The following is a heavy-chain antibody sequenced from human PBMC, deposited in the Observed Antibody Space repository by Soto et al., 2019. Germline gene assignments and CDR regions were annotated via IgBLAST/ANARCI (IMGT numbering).Heavy chain of an antibody. CDR2: ISGSGGSK. CDR3: AKVSLDSVVVVAAAQDACDI. CDR1: GFTFSSYA. Sequence: EVHLLESGGGLVQPGGSLRLSCAASGFTFSSYAMSWVRQAPGKGLEWVSAISGSGGSKYYADSVKGRFTISRDNSKNRRYLQMNSLRAEDTAVYYCAKVSLDSVVVVAAAQDACDIWGHGTMVTVSS. D-gene: IGHD2-15*01. J-gene: IGHJ3*02. V-gene: IGHV3-23*01.